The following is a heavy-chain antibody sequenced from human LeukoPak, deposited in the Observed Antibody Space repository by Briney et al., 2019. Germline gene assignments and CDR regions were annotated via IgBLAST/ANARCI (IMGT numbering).Heavy chain of an antibody. J-gene: IGHJ4*02. CDR2: INPNSGGT. CDR1: GYTFTGYY. V-gene: IGHV1-2*02. Sequence: ASVKVSCKAPGYTFTGYYMHWVRQAPGQGLEWMGWINPNSGGTNYAQKFQGRVTMTRDTSISTAYMELSRLRSDDTAVYYCARDLLRWWSAPFYWGQGTLVTVSS. CDR3: ARDLLRWWSAPFY. D-gene: IGHD2-15*01.